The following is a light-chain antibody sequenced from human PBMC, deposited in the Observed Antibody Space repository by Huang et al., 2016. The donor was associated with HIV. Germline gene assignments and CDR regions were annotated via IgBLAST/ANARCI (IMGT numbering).Light chain of an antibody. Sequence: EIVMTQSPATLSVSPGERVTLSCRANRSVSTNLAWYQQSPGQAPRLLIYGSSIRAPAIPARFSGSGSGTDFSLTISSLQSEDFALYYCHQYNNWLLSFGGGTRVDI. V-gene: IGKV3-15*01. CDR2: GSS. J-gene: IGKJ4*01. CDR1: RSVSTN. CDR3: HQYNNWLLS.